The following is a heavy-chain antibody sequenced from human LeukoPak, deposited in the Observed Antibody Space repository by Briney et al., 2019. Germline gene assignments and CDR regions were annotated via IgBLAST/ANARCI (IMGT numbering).Heavy chain of an antibody. Sequence: SETLSLTCTVSGYSISSGYYWGWIRQPPGKGLEWIGSIYHSGSTYYNPSLKSRVTISVDTSKNQFSLKLSSVTAADSAVYYCAIDVVVAAREDWFDPWGQGTLVTVSS. J-gene: IGHJ5*02. D-gene: IGHD2-15*01. CDR2: IYHSGST. V-gene: IGHV4-38-2*02. CDR3: AIDVVVAAREDWFDP. CDR1: GYSISSGYY.